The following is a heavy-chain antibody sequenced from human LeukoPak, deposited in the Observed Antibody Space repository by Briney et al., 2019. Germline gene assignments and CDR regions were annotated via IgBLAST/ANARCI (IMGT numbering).Heavy chain of an antibody. Sequence: GGSLRLSCAASGFTFSSYSMNWVRQAPGKGLEWVSSISSSSSYIYYADSVKGRFTISRDNAKNSLYLQMNSLRAEDTAVYYCARDRWELSPPFYFDYWGQGTLVTVSS. D-gene: IGHD1-26*01. J-gene: IGHJ4*02. V-gene: IGHV3-21*01. CDR1: GFTFSSYS. CDR2: ISSSSSYI. CDR3: ARDRWELSPPFYFDY.